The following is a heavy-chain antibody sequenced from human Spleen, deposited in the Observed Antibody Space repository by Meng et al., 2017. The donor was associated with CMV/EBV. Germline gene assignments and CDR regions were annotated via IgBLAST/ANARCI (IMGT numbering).Heavy chain of an antibody. CDR1: GYSFMNFH. Sequence: ASVKVSCKASGYSFMNFHMHWLRQAPGQRLEWIGLINPNGGSTGYTQKVQGRVIMTRVTSTNTVYMELNRLRSEDTAVYYCARGAVWFRDSTAFFDYWGQGSLVTVSS. D-gene: IGHD3-10*01. J-gene: IGHJ4*02. CDR2: INPNGGST. V-gene: IGHV1-46*01. CDR3: ARGAVWFRDSTAFFDY.